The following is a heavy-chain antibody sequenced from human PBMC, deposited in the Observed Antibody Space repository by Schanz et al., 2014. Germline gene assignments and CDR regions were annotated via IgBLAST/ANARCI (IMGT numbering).Heavy chain of an antibody. Sequence: QLQLQESGPGLVNPSETLSLTCTVSGGSISSIGFYWGWIRQPPGKGLEWIGRMYYSGSTYYNPSLKSRLPISGDPSKTQFSLKLSLVTAAETAVYYCARLSAIFGVVTTYYFDYWGQGTLVTVSS. CDR3: ARLSAIFGVVTTYYFDY. V-gene: IGHV4-39*01. J-gene: IGHJ4*02. CDR1: GGSISSIGFY. D-gene: IGHD3-3*01. CDR2: MYYSGST.